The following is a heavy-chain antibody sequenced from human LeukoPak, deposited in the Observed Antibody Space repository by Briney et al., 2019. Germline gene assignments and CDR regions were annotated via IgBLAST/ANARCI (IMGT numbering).Heavy chain of an antibody. CDR2: IYYSGST. J-gene: IGHJ3*02. D-gene: IGHD3-22*01. CDR3: ARGGYYYDSSGYWGAFDI. CDR1: GGSIRSGDYY. Sequence: SETLSLTCTVSGGSIRSGDYYWSWIRQPPGKGLEWIGYIYYSGSTHYNPSLKSRATISVDTSKNQFSLKVTAVTAADTAVYYCARGGYYYDSSGYWGAFDIWGQGTMVTVSS. V-gene: IGHV4-30-4*01.